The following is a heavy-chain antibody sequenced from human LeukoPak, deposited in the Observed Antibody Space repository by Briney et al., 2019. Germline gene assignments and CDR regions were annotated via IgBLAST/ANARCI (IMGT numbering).Heavy chain of an antibody. CDR1: GFTFSTSW. D-gene: IGHD3-22*01. CDR2: INTDGNTR. V-gene: IGHV3-74*01. J-gene: IGHJ4*02. CDR3: VRDMGYYDKV. Sequence: GESLKISCATSGFTFSTSWMHWVRQAPGKGLVWVSRINTDGNTRDYADSVKGRFTISRDSAKNTLYLQMNSLRAEDTAVCYCVRDMGYYDKVWGQGTLVTVSS.